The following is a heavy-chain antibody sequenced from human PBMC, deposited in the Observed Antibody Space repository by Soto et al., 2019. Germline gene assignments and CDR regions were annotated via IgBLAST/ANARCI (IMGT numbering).Heavy chain of an antibody. CDR3: TRSAISPYGGLIGPFDY. J-gene: IGHJ4*02. D-gene: IGHD3-16*02. CDR2: IKPANGNT. V-gene: IGHV1-3*01. CDR1: GYTFTAYA. Sequence: QVQLAQSGAEGRKPGASVRVSCEATGYTFTAYAMHWVRQARGQSLEWMGWIKPANGNTKYSQKFQGRLIITSDTSANTMYMELSSLTSEDTAMYYCTRSAISPYGGLIGPFDYWGQGNLVTVSS.